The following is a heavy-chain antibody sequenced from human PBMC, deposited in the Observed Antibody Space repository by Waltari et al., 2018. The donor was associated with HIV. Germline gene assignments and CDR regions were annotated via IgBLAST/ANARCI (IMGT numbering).Heavy chain of an antibody. CDR2: IWLDGRKK. CDR1: GFTFSSYG. V-gene: IGHV3-33*01. D-gene: IGHD3-9*01. Sequence: QVQLVESGGGVVQPGRSLRLSCAAAGFTFSSYGMHWVRQAPGKGLEWVAVIWLDGRKKYYADSGNGRLTNSRDNSNNTLYLQMSSLRAKYTAVYYCARAPAPFYDILTGYNSYHFAFWGQATLVTVSS. CDR3: ARAPAPFYDILTGYNSYHFAF. J-gene: IGHJ4*02.